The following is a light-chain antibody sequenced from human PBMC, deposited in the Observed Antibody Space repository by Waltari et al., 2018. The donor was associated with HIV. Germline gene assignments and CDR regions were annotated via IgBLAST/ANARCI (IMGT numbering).Light chain of an antibody. CDR3: NSRDSSGNLVV. CDR2: GKN. V-gene: IGLV3-19*01. J-gene: IGLJ2*01. Sequence: SSELTQDPAVSVALGQTVRITCQGDSLRSYYASWYQQKPGQAPVLVIYGKNNRPSGIPDRFSGSSSGNTASLTITGAQAEDEAVYYCNSRDSSGNLVVFGGGTKLTVL. CDR1: SLRSYY.